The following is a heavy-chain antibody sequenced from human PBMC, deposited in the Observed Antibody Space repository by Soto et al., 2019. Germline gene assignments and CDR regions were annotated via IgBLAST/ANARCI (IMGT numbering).Heavy chain of an antibody. Sequence: SETLSLTCTVSGGSISTYYWSWIRQPPGGTLEWIGYIYASGATTYNPSLGSRVTMSVDRPNNEFSLELTSLTAADTAVYYCARSHSFDGSIYHYYFDFWGQGTLVTVSS. V-gene: IGHV4-59*01. CDR1: GGSISTYY. D-gene: IGHD3-10*01. J-gene: IGHJ4*02. CDR2: IYASGAT. CDR3: ARSHSFDGSIYHYYFDF.